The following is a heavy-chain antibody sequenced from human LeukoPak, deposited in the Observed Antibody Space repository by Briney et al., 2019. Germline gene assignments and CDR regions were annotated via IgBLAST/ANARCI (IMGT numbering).Heavy chain of an antibody. CDR3: ARRRGDFWSDYYAFDY. CDR2: IYYSGST. Sequence: PSETLSLTCTVSGVSISNSYWSWIRQPPGKGLEWIGYIYYSGSTNYNPSLTSRVTISLDTSKNQFSLKLSSVTAADTAVYYCARRRGDFWSDYYAFDYWGQGTLVTISS. V-gene: IGHV4-59*08. D-gene: IGHD3-3*01. J-gene: IGHJ4*02. CDR1: GVSISNSY.